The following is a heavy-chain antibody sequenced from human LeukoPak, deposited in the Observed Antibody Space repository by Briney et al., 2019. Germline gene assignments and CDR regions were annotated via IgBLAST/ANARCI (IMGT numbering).Heavy chain of an antibody. V-gene: IGHV4-30-4*01. CDR3: VRDGVGGLYYFDY. Sequence: PSQTLSLTCTVSGGSISSGDYYWSWIRQPPGKGLEWIGYIYYSGSTYYNPSLKSRVTISVDTSKNQFSLKLSSVTAADTAVYYCVRDGVGGLYYFDYWGQGTLVTVSS. J-gene: IGHJ4*02. CDR1: GGSISSGDYY. D-gene: IGHD4-23*01. CDR2: IYYSGST.